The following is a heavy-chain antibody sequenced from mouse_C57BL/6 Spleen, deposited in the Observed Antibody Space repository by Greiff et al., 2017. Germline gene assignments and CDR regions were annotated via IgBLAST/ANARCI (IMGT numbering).Heavy chain of an antibody. Sequence: QVQLQQSGAELARPGASVKLSCKASGYTFTSYGISWVKQRTGQGLEWIGEIYPRSGNNYYNEKFKGKATLTADKSSSTAYMELRSLTSEDSAVYFCAREDYSKGGYFDVWGTGTTVTVSS. CDR3: AREDYSKGGYFDV. CDR2: IYPRSGNN. J-gene: IGHJ1*03. D-gene: IGHD2-5*01. CDR1: GYTFTSYG. V-gene: IGHV1-81*01.